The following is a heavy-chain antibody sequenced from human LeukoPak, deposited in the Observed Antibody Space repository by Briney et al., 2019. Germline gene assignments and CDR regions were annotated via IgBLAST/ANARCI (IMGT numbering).Heavy chain of an antibody. CDR3: ARVGYYDSSGTDY. J-gene: IGHJ4*02. CDR1: GGSISTGGYS. D-gene: IGHD3-22*01. Sequence: PSETLSLTCAVSGGSISTGGYSWSWIRQPPGKTLEWIGYIYYSGSTNYNPSLKSRVTISVDTSQNQFYLKLSSVTAADTAVYYCARVGYYDSSGTDYWGQGTLVTVSS. CDR2: IYYSGST. V-gene: IGHV4-61*08.